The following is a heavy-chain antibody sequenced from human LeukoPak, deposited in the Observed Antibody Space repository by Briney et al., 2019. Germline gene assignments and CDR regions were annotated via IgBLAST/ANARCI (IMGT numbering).Heavy chain of an antibody. Sequence: ASVKLSCKASGYTFTDYYIHWVRQAPGQGLEWMGWMNANSGGTKYAQKFQGRVTMTRDTSISTAYMELSRLGSDDTAVYYCARENSDWAFDYWGQETLVSVSS. V-gene: IGHV1-2*02. CDR3: ARENSDWAFDY. CDR2: MNANSGGT. D-gene: IGHD6-19*01. CDR1: GYTFTDYY. J-gene: IGHJ4*02.